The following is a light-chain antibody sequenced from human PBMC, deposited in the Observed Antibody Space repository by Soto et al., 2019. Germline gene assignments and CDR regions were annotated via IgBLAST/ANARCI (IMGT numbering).Light chain of an antibody. CDR1: QSVSSSY. V-gene: IGKV3-20*01. CDR3: QHYNSYSEA. CDR2: DAS. J-gene: IGKJ1*01. Sequence: EIVLTQSPGTLSLSPGERATLSCRASQSVSSSYLAWYQQKPGQAPRLLIYDASTRAIGIPVRFSGSGSGTEFTLTISSLQPDDFATYYCQHYNSYSEAFGQGTKVDIK.